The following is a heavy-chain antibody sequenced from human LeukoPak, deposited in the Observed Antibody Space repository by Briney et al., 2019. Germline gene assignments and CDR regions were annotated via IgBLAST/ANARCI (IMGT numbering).Heavy chain of an antibody. J-gene: IGHJ6*03. V-gene: IGHV4-59*01. D-gene: IGHD5-18*01. Sequence: PSETLSLTCTVSGGSISSYYWSWIRQPPGKGLERIGYIYYSGSTNYNPSLKSRVTISVDTSKNQFSLRLSSVTAADTAVYYCARASARGYSYGYYYMDVWGKGTTVTVSS. CDR2: IYYSGST. CDR3: ARASARGYSYGYYYMDV. CDR1: GGSISSYY.